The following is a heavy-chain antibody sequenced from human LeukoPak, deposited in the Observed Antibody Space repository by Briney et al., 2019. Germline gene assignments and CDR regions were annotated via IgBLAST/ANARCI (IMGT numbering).Heavy chain of an antibody. Sequence: ASVKVSCKASGYTFTGYYMHWVRQAPGQGVEWVGWISPNSGGTNYTQKFQGRVTMTRDTSISTAYMELSRLRSDDTAVYYCGRDLRITMVRGVRIDWFDPWGQGTLVTVSS. CDR3: GRDLRITMVRGVRIDWFDP. D-gene: IGHD3-10*01. CDR1: GYTFTGYY. V-gene: IGHV1-2*02. CDR2: ISPNSGGT. J-gene: IGHJ5*02.